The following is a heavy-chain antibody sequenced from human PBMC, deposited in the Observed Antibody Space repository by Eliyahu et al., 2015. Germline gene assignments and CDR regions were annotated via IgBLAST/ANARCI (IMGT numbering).Heavy chain of an antibody. CDR2: IYYSGST. J-gene: IGHJ6*02. Sequence: LEWIGYIYYSGSTYYNPSLKSRVTISVDTSKNQFSLKLSSVTAADTAVYYCARAGGCTGGVCYGREYGMDVWGQGTTVTVSS. V-gene: IGHV4-31*02. CDR3: ARAGGCTGGVCYGREYGMDV. D-gene: IGHD2-8*02.